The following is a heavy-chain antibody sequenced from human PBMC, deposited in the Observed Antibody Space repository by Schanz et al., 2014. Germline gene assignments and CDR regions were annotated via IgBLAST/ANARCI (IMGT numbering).Heavy chain of an antibody. CDR1: GIDFSSYS. V-gene: IGHV3-21*01. D-gene: IGHD3-9*01. CDR3: ARTAQAGWVPIFYWNFDL. J-gene: IGHJ2*01. Sequence: EVQLVESGGGLVKPGGSLRLSCAASGIDFSSYSMNWVRQAPGKGREWVSTISTSSGYIYYADSLNGRFTISRDNGQNSLCLQMNSLKAEDTAVYYGARTAQAGWVPIFYWNFDLWGRGALVTVSS. CDR2: ISTSSGYI.